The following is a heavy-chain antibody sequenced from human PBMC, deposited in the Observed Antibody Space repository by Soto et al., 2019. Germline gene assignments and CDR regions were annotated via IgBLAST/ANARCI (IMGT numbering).Heavy chain of an antibody. CDR2: ISHSETT. D-gene: IGHD2-8*01. J-gene: IGHJ4*02. CDR1: GASVSTGVYY. V-gene: IGHV4-30-4*08. CDR3: AGFGVGDRDDT. Sequence: SETLSLTCTVSGASVSTGVYYWTWIRQHPGRGLEWIGYISHSETTYYSPALKNRIITSSDISMNQFSLRLNSVTAADTAVYFCAGFGVGDRDDTWGQGTLVTVSS.